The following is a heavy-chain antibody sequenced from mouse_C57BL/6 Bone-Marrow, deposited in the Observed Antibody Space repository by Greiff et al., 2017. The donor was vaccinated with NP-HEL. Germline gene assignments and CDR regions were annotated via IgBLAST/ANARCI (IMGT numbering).Heavy chain of an antibody. J-gene: IGHJ3*01. V-gene: IGHV1-80*01. D-gene: IGHD2-5*01. CDR3: AREDLHYSNYGFAY. Sequence: VQLQESGAELVKPGASVKISCKASGYAFSSYWMNWVKQRPGKGLEWIGQIYPGDGDTNYNGKFKGKATLTADKSSSTAYMQLSSLTSEDSAVYYCAREDLHYSNYGFAYWGQGTLVTVSA. CDR1: GYAFSSYW. CDR2: IYPGDGDT.